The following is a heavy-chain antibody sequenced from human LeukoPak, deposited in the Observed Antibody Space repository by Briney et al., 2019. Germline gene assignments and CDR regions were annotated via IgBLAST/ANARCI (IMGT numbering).Heavy chain of an antibody. CDR2: INPDSGGT. CDR1: GYTFTGYY. D-gene: IGHD1-14*01. J-gene: IGHJ3*02. CDR3: ARGTLTAPRSAFDI. Sequence: ASVKVSCRASGYTFTGYYMSWVRQAPGQGLEWMGWINPDSGGTHYAQNFQGWVTMTRDTSISTAYMELSRLRSDDTAVYYCARGTLTAPRSAFDIWGQGAMVTVSS. V-gene: IGHV1-2*04.